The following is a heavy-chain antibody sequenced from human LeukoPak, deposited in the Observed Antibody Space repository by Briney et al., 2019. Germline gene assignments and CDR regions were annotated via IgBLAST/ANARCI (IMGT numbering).Heavy chain of an antibody. CDR1: GGSISRYY. Sequence: SETLSLTCTVSGGSISRYYWSWVRQPPGKGLEWIGYVSYSGSTDYNPSLKSRVIISIDTSKTQFSLRLSSVTAADTAVYYCARGYSSTGDAFDIWGQGTMVTVSS. J-gene: IGHJ3*02. CDR2: VSYSGST. D-gene: IGHD6-19*01. CDR3: ARGYSSTGDAFDI. V-gene: IGHV4-59*12.